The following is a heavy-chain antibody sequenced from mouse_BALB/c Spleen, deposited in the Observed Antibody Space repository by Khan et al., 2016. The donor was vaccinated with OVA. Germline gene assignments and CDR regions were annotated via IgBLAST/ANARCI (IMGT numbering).Heavy chain of an antibody. V-gene: IGHV5-9-3*01. CDR1: GFTFSNFA. CDR2: ISSVSTYT. D-gene: IGHD1-1*01. J-gene: IGHJ3*01. CDR3: ASHNYGPFAF. Sequence: EVELVESGGGLVKPGGSLTLSCAASGFTFSNFAMSWFRQPPEKRLVWVATISSVSTYTYYPDSVKGRFTISRDNAKNTLYLQMSSLRSEDTATYYWASHNYGPFAFWGQGTLVTVSA.